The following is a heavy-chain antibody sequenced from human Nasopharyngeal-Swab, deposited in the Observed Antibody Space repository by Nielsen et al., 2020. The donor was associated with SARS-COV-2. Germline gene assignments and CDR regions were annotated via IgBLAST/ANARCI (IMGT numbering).Heavy chain of an antibody. CDR3: ARSPSSSWSTYYYGMDV. J-gene: IGHJ6*02. D-gene: IGHD6-13*01. CDR1: GGSVSSGSYY. V-gene: IGHV4-39*01. Sequence: SETLSLTCTVSGGSVSSGSYYWGWIRQPTGKGLEWIGSIYSSGSTYYNPSLKSRVTISVDTSKNQFSLKLSSVTAADTAIYYCARSPSSSWSTYYYGMDVWGQGTTVTVSS. CDR2: IYSSGST.